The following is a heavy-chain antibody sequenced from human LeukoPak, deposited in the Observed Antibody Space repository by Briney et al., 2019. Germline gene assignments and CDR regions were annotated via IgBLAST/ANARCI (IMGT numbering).Heavy chain of an antibody. Sequence: SETLSLTCTVSGGSISSYYWSWIRQPPGKGLEWIGYIYYSGSTNYNPSLKSRVTISVDTSKNQFSLKLSSVTAADTAVHYCARRHLGHKYDYVWGSYQNAFDIWGQGTMVTVSS. D-gene: IGHD3-16*01. V-gene: IGHV4-59*08. J-gene: IGHJ3*02. CDR1: GGSISSYY. CDR2: IYYSGST. CDR3: ARRHLGHKYDYVWGSYQNAFDI.